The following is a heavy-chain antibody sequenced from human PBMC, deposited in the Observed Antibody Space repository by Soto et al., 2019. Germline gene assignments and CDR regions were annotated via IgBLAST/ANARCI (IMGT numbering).Heavy chain of an antibody. V-gene: IGHV1-69*01. CDR2: IIPIFGTA. CDR3: ARSYGDYSWFDP. Sequence: QVQLVQSGAEVKKPGSSVKVSCKASGATFSNYVINWVQQAPGQGLEWMGGIIPIFGTANYAQTFQGRVTITADESTSTVYLELSSLRSEDTAVYYCARSYGDYSWFDPWGQGSLVTVSS. D-gene: IGHD4-17*01. CDR1: GATFSNYV. J-gene: IGHJ5*02.